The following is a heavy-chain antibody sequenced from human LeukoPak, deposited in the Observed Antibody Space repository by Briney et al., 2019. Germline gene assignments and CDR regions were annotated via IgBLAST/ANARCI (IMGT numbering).Heavy chain of an antibody. V-gene: IGHV4-4*09. CDR2: IYTRGST. J-gene: IGHJ5*02. CDR1: GGSLSSYY. CDR3: ARQGKSSNWFDP. D-gene: IGHD3-10*01. Sequence: SETLSLTCTVSGGSLSSYYWSWLRPPPGQGLEWIGYIYTRGSTNYNPSLTSRVTISVATSKNQFSLKLSSVTAADTAVYYCARQGKSSNWFDPWGQGTLVTVSS.